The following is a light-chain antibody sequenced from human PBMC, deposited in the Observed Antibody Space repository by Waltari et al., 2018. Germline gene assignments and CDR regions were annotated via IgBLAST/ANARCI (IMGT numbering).Light chain of an antibody. J-gene: IGLJ1*01. Sequence: QSALTQPASVSGSPGQSITISCTGTSSDVGGYDYVSLYQHHPGKAPKFMIYDDNKRASGVSNRCSGSKSGNTASLTISGLQAEDEADYYCCSYTSSSTFVFGTGTKVSVL. V-gene: IGLV2-14*01. CDR3: CSYTSSSTFV. CDR2: DDN. CDR1: SSDVGGYDY.